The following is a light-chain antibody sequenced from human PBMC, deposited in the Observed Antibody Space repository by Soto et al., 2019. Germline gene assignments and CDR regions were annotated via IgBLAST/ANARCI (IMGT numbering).Light chain of an antibody. Sequence: QAVLTQSSSASASLGSSVKLTCTLSSGHSSYIIAWHQQQPGKAPRYLMKLEGSGSYNKGSGVPHRFSGSSSGGDRYLTISNLQSEDEDDYCCETWDSNTRVFGGGTKLTVL. CDR2: LEGSGSY. V-gene: IGLV4-60*03. CDR3: ETWDSNTRV. J-gene: IGLJ3*02. CDR1: SGHSSYI.